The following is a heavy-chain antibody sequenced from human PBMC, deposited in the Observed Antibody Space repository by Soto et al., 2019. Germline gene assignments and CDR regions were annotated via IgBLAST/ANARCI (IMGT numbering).Heavy chain of an antibody. V-gene: IGHV3-33*01. CDR3: ARPLVAPVAGPYYYGMDV. J-gene: IGHJ6*02. D-gene: IGHD6-19*01. CDR1: GFTFSTYG. Sequence: LRLSCAASGFTFSTYGFNWVRQAPGKGLEWVAVIWYDGNTKYYADSVKGRFTISRDNSKNTLYLQMNSLTAEDTAVYYCARPLVAPVAGPYYYGMDVWGQGTTVTVSS. CDR2: IWYDGNTK.